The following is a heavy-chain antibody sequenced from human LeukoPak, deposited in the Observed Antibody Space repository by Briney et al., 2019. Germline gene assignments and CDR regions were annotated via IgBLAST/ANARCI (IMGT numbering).Heavy chain of an antibody. V-gene: IGHV4-31*03. CDR3: ARGGTVATPSY. CDR1: GGSISSGGYY. CDR2: IYYSGST. Sequence: PSETLSLTCTVSGGSISSGGYYWSWIRQHQGKCLEWIGYIYYSGSTYYNPSLKSRVTISVDTSKSQFSLNLSSVTAADTAVYYCARGGTVATPSYWGQGTLVTVSS. J-gene: IGHJ4*02. D-gene: IGHD4-23*01.